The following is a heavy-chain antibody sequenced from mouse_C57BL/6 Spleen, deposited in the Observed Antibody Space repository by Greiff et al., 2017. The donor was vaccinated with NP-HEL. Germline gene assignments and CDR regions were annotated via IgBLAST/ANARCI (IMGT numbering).Heavy chain of an antibody. J-gene: IGHJ3*01. V-gene: IGHV3-6*01. D-gene: IGHD1-1*02. CDR3: ARDYGFAY. CDR2: ISYDGSN. Sequence: VQLKESGPGLVKPSQSLSLTCSVTGYSITSGYYWNWIRQFPGNKLEWMGYISYDGSNNYNPSLKNRISITRDTSKNQFFLKLNSVTTEDTATYYCARDYGFAYWGQGTLVTVSA. CDR1: GYSITSGYY.